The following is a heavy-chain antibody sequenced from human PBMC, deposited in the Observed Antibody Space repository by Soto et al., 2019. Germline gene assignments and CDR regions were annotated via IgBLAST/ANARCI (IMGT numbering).Heavy chain of an antibody. CDR3: AKVDEGSSYGAYDFDF. CDR1: GFTFSTCA. D-gene: IGHD5-18*01. J-gene: IGHJ4*02. Sequence: EVQLLESVGGLVQPGGSLRLSCAASGFTFSTCAMGWVRQAPGKGLEWVSAISPRGFNTYYGGSVKGRFTISRDNSKSTLYLQLDSLRAEDTAFYYCAKVDEGSSYGAYDFDFWGQGTLVTVSS. CDR2: ISPRGFNT. V-gene: IGHV3-23*01.